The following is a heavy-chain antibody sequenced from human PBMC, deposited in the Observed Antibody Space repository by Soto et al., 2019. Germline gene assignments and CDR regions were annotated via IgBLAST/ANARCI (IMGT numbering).Heavy chain of an antibody. D-gene: IGHD6-13*01. CDR3: ARGPYSSSWPYYFDY. CDR2: INHSGST. J-gene: IGHJ4*02. V-gene: IGHV4-34*01. Sequence: QVQLQQWGAGLLKPSETLSLTCAVYGGSFSGYYWSWIRQPPGKGLEWIGEINHSGSTNYNPSLKSRVTISVDTSKNQFSLKVISVTAADTAVYYCARGPYSSSWPYYFDYWGQGTLVTVSS. CDR1: GGSFSGYY.